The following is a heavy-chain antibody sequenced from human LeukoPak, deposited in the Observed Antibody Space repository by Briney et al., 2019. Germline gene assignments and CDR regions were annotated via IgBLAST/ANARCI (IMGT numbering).Heavy chain of an antibody. CDR1: GYTFTSYG. D-gene: IGHD5-18*01. CDR2: VSGYSGNS. CDR3: ARDVDSTMVLFDY. J-gene: IGHJ4*02. V-gene: IGHV1-18*01. Sequence: GASVKVSCKASGYTFTSYGISWVRQAPGQGLAWMGWVSGYSGNSKYAQKVHDRVTMTTDTSTSTAYMELRSLRSDDTAVYYCARDVDSTMVLFDYWGQGTLVTVSS.